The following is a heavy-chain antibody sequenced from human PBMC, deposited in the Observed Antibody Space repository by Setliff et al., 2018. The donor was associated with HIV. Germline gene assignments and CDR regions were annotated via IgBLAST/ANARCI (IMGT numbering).Heavy chain of an antibody. D-gene: IGHD1-7*01. CDR2: VIPIFGKP. CDR3: ATALTANWNYEPHFDY. CDR1: GGTFSTFSSSA. J-gene: IGHJ4*02. V-gene: IGHV1-69*13. Sequence: GASVKVSCKASGGTFSTFSSSAISWVRQAPGQGLEWMGGVIPIFGKPKYPQKFQGRVTITADDSTTTAYMELSRLKPDDTAIYYCATALTANWNYEPHFDYWGQGSLVTVSS.